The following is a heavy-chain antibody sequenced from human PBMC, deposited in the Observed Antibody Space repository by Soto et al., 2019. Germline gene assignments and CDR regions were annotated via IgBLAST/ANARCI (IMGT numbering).Heavy chain of an antibody. J-gene: IGHJ5*02. CDR1: GFIFKMYW. D-gene: IGHD3-3*01. CDR3: AKDPRERFLEWYNWFDP. Sequence: GGSLRLSCAASGFIFKMYWMHWVRQTPGKGLVWISRIYNDGSYTDYADSVKGRFTISRDNVNDTLYLQMNNLRAEDTAVYYCAKDPRERFLEWYNWFDPWGQGTLVTVSS. CDR2: IYNDGSYT. V-gene: IGHV3-74*01.